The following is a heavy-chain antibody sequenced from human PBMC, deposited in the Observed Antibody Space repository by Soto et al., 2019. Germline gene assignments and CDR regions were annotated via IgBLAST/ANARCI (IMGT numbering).Heavy chain of an antibody. CDR3: AREAGATMYYFDY. D-gene: IGHD1-26*01. Sequence: GGSLRLSCAASGFTFSSYSMNWVRQAPGKGLEWVSSISSSSSYIYYADSVTGRFTISRDNAKNSLYLQMNSLRAEDTAVYYCAREAGATMYYFDYWGQGTLVTVSS. CDR2: ISSSSSYI. CDR1: GFTFSSYS. J-gene: IGHJ4*02. V-gene: IGHV3-21*01.